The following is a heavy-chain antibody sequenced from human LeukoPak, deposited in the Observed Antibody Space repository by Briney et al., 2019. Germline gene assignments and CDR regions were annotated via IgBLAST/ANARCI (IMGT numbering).Heavy chain of an antibody. D-gene: IGHD3-22*01. J-gene: IGHJ4*02. Sequence: GGSLRLSCAASGFTFSSYGMHWVRQAPGKGLEWVAVISYDGSNKYYADSVKGRFTISRDNSKNTLYLQMNSLRAEDTAVYYCAKVPQYYYDSSGYLAYWGQGTLVAVSS. V-gene: IGHV3-30*18. CDR3: AKVPQYYYDSSGYLAY. CDR2: ISYDGSNK. CDR1: GFTFSSYG.